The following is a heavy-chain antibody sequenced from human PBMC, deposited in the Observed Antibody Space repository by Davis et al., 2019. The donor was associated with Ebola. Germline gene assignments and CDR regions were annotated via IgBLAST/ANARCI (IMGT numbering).Heavy chain of an antibody. D-gene: IGHD3-3*01. V-gene: IGHV4-34*01. CDR3: ARGRESPITIVGVVPLEVGYMDV. CDR1: GGSFSGYY. Sequence: PSETLSLTCAVYGGSFSGYYWSWIRQPPGKGLEWLGEINHSGSTNYNPSPKSRVTISDDTSMNQFSLKVSSVTAADTALYYCARGRESPITIVGVVPLEVGYMDVWGKGTTVTVSS. J-gene: IGHJ6*03. CDR2: INHSGST.